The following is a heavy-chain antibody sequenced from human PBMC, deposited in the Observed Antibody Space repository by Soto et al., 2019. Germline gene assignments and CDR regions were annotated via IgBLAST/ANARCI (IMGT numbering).Heavy chain of an antibody. J-gene: IGHJ6*02. Sequence: SVKVSCKASGGTLSSYAISWVRQAPGQGLEWMGGIIPIFGTANYAQKFQGRVTITADESTSTAYMELSSLRSEDTAVYYCARDRYSSSWPNYYYYGMDVWGQGTTVTVSS. CDR2: IIPIFGTA. CDR3: ARDRYSSSWPNYYYYGMDV. V-gene: IGHV1-69*13. CDR1: GGTLSSYA. D-gene: IGHD6-13*01.